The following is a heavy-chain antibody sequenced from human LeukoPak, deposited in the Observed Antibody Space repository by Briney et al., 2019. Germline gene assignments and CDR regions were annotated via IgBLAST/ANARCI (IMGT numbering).Heavy chain of an antibody. J-gene: IGHJ4*02. Sequence: GGSLRLSCAASGFTFGVYYMTWIRQAPGRGLEPLSFISPTGDIIKYVDSVKGRFTISRGNAKSSMCLEMNSLRAEDTAVYYCAREHWAAPDHWGQGTLVTVSP. CDR3: AREHWAAPDH. D-gene: IGHD3-16*01. V-gene: IGHV3-11*01. CDR2: ISPTGDII. CDR1: GFTFGVYY.